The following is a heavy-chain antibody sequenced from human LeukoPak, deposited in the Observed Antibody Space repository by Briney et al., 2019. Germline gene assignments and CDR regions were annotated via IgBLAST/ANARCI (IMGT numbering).Heavy chain of an antibody. D-gene: IGHD3-22*01. CDR2: TNRSGST. CDR1: GGSFSGYY. Sequence: SETLSLTCAIYGGSFSGYYWSWIRQPPGRGLEWIGDTNRSGSTTYNPSLKTRVTMSVDTSRNQFSLRLSSMTAADTAVYYCTRGLSEDYHDSNGFYYVFDYWGQGTLVTVSS. J-gene: IGHJ4*02. CDR3: TRGLSEDYHDSNGFYYVFDY. V-gene: IGHV4-34*01.